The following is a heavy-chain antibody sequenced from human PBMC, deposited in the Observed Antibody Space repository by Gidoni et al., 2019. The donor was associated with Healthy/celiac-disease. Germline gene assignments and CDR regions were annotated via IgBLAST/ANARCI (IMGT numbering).Heavy chain of an antibody. J-gene: IGHJ4*02. V-gene: IGHV1-2*02. Sequence: QVQLVQSGAEVKKPGAAVKVSCKASGSTFTGYYMPWVRQAPGQGLEWMGWINPNSGGTNYAQKFQGRVTMTRDTSISTAYMELSRLRSDDTAVYYCARLLIAAAGAWPIVVDPYFDYWGQGTLVTVSS. CDR1: GSTFTGYY. D-gene: IGHD6-13*01. CDR2: INPNSGGT. CDR3: ARLLIAAAGAWPIVVDPYFDY.